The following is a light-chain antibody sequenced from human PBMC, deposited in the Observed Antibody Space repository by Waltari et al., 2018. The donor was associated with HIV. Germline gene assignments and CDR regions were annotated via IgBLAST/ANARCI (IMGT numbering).Light chain of an antibody. CDR2: SAS. CDR1: QDIRHY. V-gene: IGKV1-27*01. J-gene: IGKJ4*01. Sequence: DFKMTQSPSSLSAFVGERVTITCRASQDIRHYVAWYQQKSGRVPKLLIHSASTLQSGVPSRFSGSTSGTEFTLTINSLQPDDVATYYCQKYNSVVSFGGGTKVEI. CDR3: QKYNSVVS.